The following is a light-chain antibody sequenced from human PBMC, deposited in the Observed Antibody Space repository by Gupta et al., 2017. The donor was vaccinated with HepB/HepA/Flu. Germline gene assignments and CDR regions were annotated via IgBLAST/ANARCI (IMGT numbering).Light chain of an antibody. V-gene: IGLV2-14*03. CDR1: SSDVGGYNY. CDR2: DVS. Sequence: QPVLTQPASVPGSPGPSISISCTGTSSDVGGYNYVYWYRQEPGKAPKLIIYDVSNRPSGVSYRFSGSKSGNSASLTISGLQTEDEADYYCGSFATGFALVFGGGTKVTVL. CDR3: GSFATGFALV. J-gene: IGLJ3*02.